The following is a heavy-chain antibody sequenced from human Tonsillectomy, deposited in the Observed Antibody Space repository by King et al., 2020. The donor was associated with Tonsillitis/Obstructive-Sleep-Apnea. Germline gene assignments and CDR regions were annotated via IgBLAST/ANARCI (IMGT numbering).Heavy chain of an antibody. D-gene: IGHD2-2*01. Sequence: QLQESGPGLVKPSETLSLTCTVSGGSISSYYWSWIRQPPGKGLEWIGYIFYSGSTNYNPSLKSRVTIPVDTSKNQFSLKLGSVTAADTAVYYCARDHCSSTSCYGNYYYMDVWGKGTTVTVSS. J-gene: IGHJ6*03. CDR2: IFYSGST. CDR3: ARDHCSSTSCYGNYYYMDV. CDR1: GGSISSYY. V-gene: IGHV4-59*01.